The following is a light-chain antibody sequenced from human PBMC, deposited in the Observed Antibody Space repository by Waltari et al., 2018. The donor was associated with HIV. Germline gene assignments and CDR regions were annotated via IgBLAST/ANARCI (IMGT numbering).Light chain of an antibody. Sequence: QSALTLPRSVSGSPGLSVTISCTGTSSDVHGYNYVSWYQQHPGKAPKLMIYDVSKRPSGVPDRFSGSKSGNTASLTISGLQAEDEADYYCCSYAGSYTFYVFGTGTKVTVL. CDR3: CSYAGSYTFYV. CDR2: DVS. V-gene: IGLV2-11*01. CDR1: SSDVHGYNY. J-gene: IGLJ1*01.